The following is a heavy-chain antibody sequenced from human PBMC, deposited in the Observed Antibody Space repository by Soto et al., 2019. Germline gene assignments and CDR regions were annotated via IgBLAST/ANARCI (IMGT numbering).Heavy chain of an antibody. CDR1: GGSCSGYY. J-gene: IGHJ4*02. CDR3: ARGLIAVAGTFFDY. Sequence: QVQLQQWGAGLWKPSETLSLTCAVYGGSCSGYYWSWIRQPPGKGLEWIGEINHSGSTNYNPSLKSRVTISVDTSKNQFSLKLSSVTAADTAVYYCARGLIAVAGTFFDYWGQGTLVTVSS. CDR2: INHSGST. V-gene: IGHV4-34*01. D-gene: IGHD6-19*01.